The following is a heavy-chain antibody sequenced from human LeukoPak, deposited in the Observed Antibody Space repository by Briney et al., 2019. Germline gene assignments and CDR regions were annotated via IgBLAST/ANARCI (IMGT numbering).Heavy chain of an antibody. CDR1: GYTFTSYD. CDR2: MNPNSGNT. Sequence: ASVKVSCKASGYTFTSYDINWVRQATGQGLEWMGWMNPNSGNTDYAQKFQGRVTMTRNTSISTAYMELSSLRSEDTAVYYCARGSPGIAGGDYWGQGTLVTVSS. J-gene: IGHJ4*02. D-gene: IGHD6-13*01. CDR3: ARGSPGIAGGDY. V-gene: IGHV1-8*01.